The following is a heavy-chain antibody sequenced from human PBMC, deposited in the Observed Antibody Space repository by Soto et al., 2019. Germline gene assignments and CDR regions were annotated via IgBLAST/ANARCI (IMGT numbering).Heavy chain of an antibody. J-gene: IGHJ6*02. Sequence: SVKVSCKASGGTFSSFAINWVRQAPGQGPEWMGGAIPILGTANYAQKFQGRVTIIADETTNTASLELTSLRSEDTAVYYCARGNALGIWGQGTTVTVSS. V-gene: IGHV1-69*13. CDR3: ARGNALGI. D-gene: IGHD7-27*01. CDR2: AIPILGTA. CDR1: GGTFSSFA.